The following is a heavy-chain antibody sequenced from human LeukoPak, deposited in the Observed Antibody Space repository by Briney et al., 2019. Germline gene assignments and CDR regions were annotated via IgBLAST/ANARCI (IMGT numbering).Heavy chain of an antibody. V-gene: IGHV3-23*01. D-gene: IGHD2-2*01. CDR1: GFTFSIQA. J-gene: IGHJ4*02. CDR3: AKDSWRDQLPFIFDY. Sequence: GGALRLSCAASGFTFSIQALSWVRQAPGKGLEWVSGISGSGGRTFYADSVKGRFSISRDNSKNTLSLQMNSLRADDTAVYYCAKDSWRDQLPFIFDYWGQGILVTVSS. CDR2: ISGSGGRT.